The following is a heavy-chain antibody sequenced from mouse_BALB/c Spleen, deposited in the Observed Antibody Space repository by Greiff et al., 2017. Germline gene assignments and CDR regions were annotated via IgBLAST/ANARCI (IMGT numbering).Heavy chain of an antibody. J-gene: IGHJ4*01. V-gene: IGHV5-6*01. Sequence: EVQLVESGGDLVKPGGSLKLSCAASGFTFSSYGMSWVRQTPDKRLEWVATISSGGSYTYYPDSVKGRFTISRDNTKNTLYLQMSSLNSEDTAMYYCARRCGNYASMDYWGQGTSVTVSS. CDR1: GFTFSSYG. CDR3: ARRCGNYASMDY. CDR2: ISSGGSYT. D-gene: IGHD2-1*01.